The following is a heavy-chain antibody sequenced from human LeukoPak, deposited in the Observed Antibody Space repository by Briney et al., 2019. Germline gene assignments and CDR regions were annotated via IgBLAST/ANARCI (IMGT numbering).Heavy chain of an antibody. V-gene: IGHV3-66*04. D-gene: IGHD3-10*01. CDR3: ARQGPVRFGEFRRRYFDY. CDR1: GFTVSTNY. CDR2: IYSGGST. J-gene: IGHJ4*02. Sequence: GGSLRLSCAASGFTVSTNYMSWVRQAPGKGLEWVSIIYSGGSTYYADSVKGRFTISRDNSKNTLYPQMNSLRAEDTAVYYCARQGPVRFGEFRRRYFDYWGQGTLVTVSS.